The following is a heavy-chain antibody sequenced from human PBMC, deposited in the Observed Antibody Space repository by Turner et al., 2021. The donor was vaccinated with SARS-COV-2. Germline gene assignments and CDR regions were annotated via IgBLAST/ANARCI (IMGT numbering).Heavy chain of an antibody. Sequence: QVQLVESGGGVVQPGRSLRLSCAASGFTFRSYGIHWVRQAPGKGLEWVAVIWFDGSNKYYADSEKGRFTISRDNSKNTLYLQMNSLRADDTAVYYCASLAIAAADYWGQGTLVTVSS. CDR3: ASLAIAAADY. D-gene: IGHD6-13*01. V-gene: IGHV3-33*01. CDR1: GFTFRSYG. CDR2: IWFDGSNK. J-gene: IGHJ4*02.